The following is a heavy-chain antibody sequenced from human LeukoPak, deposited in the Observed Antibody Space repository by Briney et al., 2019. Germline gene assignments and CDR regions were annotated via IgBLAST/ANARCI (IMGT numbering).Heavy chain of an antibody. CDR2: MNPNSGNT. J-gene: IGHJ3*02. CDR3: ARDGVRWELPSAFDI. D-gene: IGHD4-23*01. CDR1: GYTFTSYD. Sequence: ASAKVSCKASGYTFTSYDINWVRQATGQGLEWMGWMNPNSGNTGYAQKFQGRVTITRNTSISTAYMELSSLRSEDTAVYYCARDGVRWELPSAFDIWGQGTMVTVSS. V-gene: IGHV1-8*03.